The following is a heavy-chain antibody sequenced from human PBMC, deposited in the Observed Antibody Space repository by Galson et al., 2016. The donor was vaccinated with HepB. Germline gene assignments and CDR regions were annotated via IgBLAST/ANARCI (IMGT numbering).Heavy chain of an antibody. J-gene: IGHJ5*02. CDR1: GYTLTTYA. CDR2: INTNTGNP. Sequence: SVKVSCKASGYTLTTYAMSWVRQAPGQGLEWMGWINTNTGNPTYAQGFTGRLVFSLDTSVSTAYLQISSLKAEDTAVYYCARSLSLRSSRYRWFDPWGQGTLVTVSS. V-gene: IGHV7-4-1*02. CDR3: ARSLSLRSSRYRWFDP. D-gene: IGHD6-13*01.